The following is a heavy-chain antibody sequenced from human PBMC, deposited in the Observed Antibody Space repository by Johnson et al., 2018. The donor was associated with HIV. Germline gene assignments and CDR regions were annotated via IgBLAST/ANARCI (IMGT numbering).Heavy chain of an antibody. V-gene: IGHV3-66*03. D-gene: IGHD4-17*01. Sequence: VQLVESGGGLIQPGGSLRLSCVASGFTVRKGLEWVSVIYSGGSTYYADSVKGRFTISRDNSKNTLYLQMNSLRAEDTAVYYCARGMTTVTNHDAFDIWGQGTMVTVSS. J-gene: IGHJ3*02. CDR2: IYSGGST. CDR1: GFTV. CDR3: ARGMTTVTNHDAFDI.